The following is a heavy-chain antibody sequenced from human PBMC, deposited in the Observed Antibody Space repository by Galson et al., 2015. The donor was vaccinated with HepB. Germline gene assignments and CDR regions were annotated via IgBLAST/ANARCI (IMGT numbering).Heavy chain of an antibody. CDR2: AYYKSKWYN. D-gene: IGHD2-2*01. CDR3: ARDPSIAMPSKWYYYGMDV. CDR1: GDSVSNNKVA. J-gene: IGHJ6*02. V-gene: IGHV6-1*01. Sequence: CAISGDSVSNNKVAWNWIRQSPSRGFEWLGRAYYKSKWYNDYALSVKSRITISPDTSENQPSLHLRSVTPEDTAIYFCARDPSIAMPSKWYYYGMDVWGQGTTVTVSS.